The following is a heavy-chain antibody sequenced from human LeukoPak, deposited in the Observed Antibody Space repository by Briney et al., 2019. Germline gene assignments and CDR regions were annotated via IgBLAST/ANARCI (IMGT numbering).Heavy chain of an antibody. D-gene: IGHD6-6*01. V-gene: IGHV3-33*03. J-gene: IGHJ5*02. Sequence: AGTLTLTCTTSGFTFNSNGMHWAPQAPGKGLECMASSWSDSTTKFYGDSVKGRFTVSRDTSKNTLYLQMDSLRVDDTAVYHCAKDESRPLFDPWGQGTLVTVSS. CDR1: GFTFNSNG. CDR2: SWSDSTTK. CDR3: AKDESRPLFDP.